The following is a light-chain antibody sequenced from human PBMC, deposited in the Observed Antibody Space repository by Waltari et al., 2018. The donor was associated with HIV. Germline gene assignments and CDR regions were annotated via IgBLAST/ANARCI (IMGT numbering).Light chain of an antibody. Sequence: DIQMAQSPSNLSASVGDRVTITCRASQTSNTWLAWYHQKPGGAPQLLVYKASTLENGVPSQFSGSGSGTEFTLTISRLQPDDVGFYYCQQYSSYWTFGQGTKVQVK. CDR1: QTSNTW. CDR2: KAS. J-gene: IGKJ1*01. V-gene: IGKV1-5*03. CDR3: QQYSSYWT.